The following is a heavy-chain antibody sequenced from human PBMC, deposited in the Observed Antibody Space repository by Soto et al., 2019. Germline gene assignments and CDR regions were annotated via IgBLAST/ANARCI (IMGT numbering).Heavy chain of an antibody. D-gene: IGHD3-16*01. Sequence: EVQLVESGGGLVQPGGSLRLSRAASGFTVSSNYMSWVRQAPGKGLEWVSVIYSGGSTYYADSVKGRFTISRDNSKNTLYLQMNSLRAEDTAVYYCARVRFYYYYMDVWGKGTTVTVSS. CDR3: ARVRFYYYYMDV. CDR1: GFTVSSNY. CDR2: IYSGGST. V-gene: IGHV3-66*01. J-gene: IGHJ6*03.